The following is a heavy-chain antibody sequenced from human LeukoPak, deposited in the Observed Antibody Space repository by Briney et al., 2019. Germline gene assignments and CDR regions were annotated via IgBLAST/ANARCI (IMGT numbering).Heavy chain of an antibody. CDR1: GGSISSYY. V-gene: IGHV4-59*01. J-gene: IGHJ4*02. D-gene: IGHD3-10*01. Sequence: KPSETLSLTCTVSGGSISSYYWSWIRQPPGKGLEWIGYIYYSGSTKYNPSLKSRVTISVDTSKNQFSLRLSSVTAADTAVYYCARAYVPSGEGNYFEYWGQGTLVTVSS. CDR3: ARAYVPSGEGNYFEY. CDR2: IYYSGST.